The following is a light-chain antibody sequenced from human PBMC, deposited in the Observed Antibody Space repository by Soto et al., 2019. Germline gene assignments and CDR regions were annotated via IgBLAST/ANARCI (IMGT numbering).Light chain of an antibody. V-gene: IGKV1-33*01. CDR2: DAS. CDR3: QQYDNLIT. Sequence: DLPMTQSPSSLSASVGDRVTITCQASQDISNYLNWYQQKPGKAPKLLIYDASNLETGVPSRFSGSGAGTDFTFTISRLQPEDIATYYCQQYDNLITFGQGTRLEIK. J-gene: IGKJ5*01. CDR1: QDISNY.